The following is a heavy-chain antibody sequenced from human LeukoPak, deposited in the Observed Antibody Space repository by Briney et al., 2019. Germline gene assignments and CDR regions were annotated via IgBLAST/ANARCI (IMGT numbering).Heavy chain of an antibody. D-gene: IGHD3-3*01. J-gene: IGHJ6*03. CDR1: GFNFNSYG. CDR2: IRFDGSNT. CDR3: ARDAGDFWSGKHPAIYYMDV. Sequence: GGSLRLSCATSGFNFNSYGMHWVRQAPGKGLEWVAFIRFDGSNTYYADSVKGRFTISRDNSKNTLYLQMNSLRAEDTAVYYCARDAGDFWSGKHPAIYYMDVWGKGTTVTVSS. V-gene: IGHV3-30*02.